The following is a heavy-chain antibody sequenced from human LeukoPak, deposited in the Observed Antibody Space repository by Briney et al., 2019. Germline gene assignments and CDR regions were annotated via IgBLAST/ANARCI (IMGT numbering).Heavy chain of an antibody. D-gene: IGHD2-8*01. V-gene: IGHV1-18*01. Sequence: ASVKVSCKASGYTFTSYGISWVRQAPGQGLEWMGWISAYNGNTNYAQKLQGRVTMTTDTSTSTAYMELRSLRSDDTAVYYCARDPGYCTNGVCPDYYYYMDVWGKGTTVTVSS. CDR1: GYTFTSYG. CDR2: ISAYNGNT. J-gene: IGHJ6*03. CDR3: ARDPGYCTNGVCPDYYYYMDV.